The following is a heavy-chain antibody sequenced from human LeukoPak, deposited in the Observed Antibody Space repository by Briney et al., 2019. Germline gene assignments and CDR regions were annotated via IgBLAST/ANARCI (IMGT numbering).Heavy chain of an antibody. J-gene: IGHJ2*01. D-gene: IGHD3-3*01. Sequence: GGSLRLSCAASGFTFSSSWMHWVRQAPGKGLVWVSCINFDGRTTRYADSVKGRFTISRDNANNTLYLQMNSLRAEDTAVYYCASRRSPYYDFWSGYYSQDWYFDLWGRGTLVTVSS. V-gene: IGHV3-74*01. CDR2: INFDGRTT. CDR3: ASRRSPYYDFWSGYYSQDWYFDL. CDR1: GFTFSSSW.